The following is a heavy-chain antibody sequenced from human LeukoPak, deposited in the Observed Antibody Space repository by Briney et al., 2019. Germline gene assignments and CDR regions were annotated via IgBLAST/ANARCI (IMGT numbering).Heavy chain of an antibody. CDR1: GFTFSSYW. V-gene: IGHV3-74*01. CDR2: INSDGSST. D-gene: IGHD3-22*01. Sequence: GGSLRLSCAASGFTFSSYWMHWVRQAPGKGLVWVSHINSDGSSTSYADSVKGRFTISRDNAKNSLYLQMNSLRAEDTAVYYCARGHDSSGYSHFDYWGQGTLVTVSS. J-gene: IGHJ4*02. CDR3: ARGHDSSGYSHFDY.